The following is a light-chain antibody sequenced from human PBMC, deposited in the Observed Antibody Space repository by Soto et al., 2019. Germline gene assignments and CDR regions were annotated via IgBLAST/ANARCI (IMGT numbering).Light chain of an antibody. Sequence: EKVMTQSPATLSVSPGERATLSCRASQSVSSNLAWYQQKPGQAPRLLIYGASTRATGIPARFSGSGSGTELTLTTSRLQSEDFAVYYCQQYNNWPPLTFGGGTKVEIK. CDR3: QQYNNWPPLT. CDR2: GAS. CDR1: QSVSSN. J-gene: IGKJ4*01. V-gene: IGKV3-15*01.